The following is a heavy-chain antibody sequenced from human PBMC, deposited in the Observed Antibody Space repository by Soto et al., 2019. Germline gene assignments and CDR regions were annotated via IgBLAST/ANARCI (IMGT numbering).Heavy chain of an antibody. V-gene: IGHV4-39*01. CDR2: IYYSGST. CDR3: ARVCSGGSCAA. D-gene: IGHD2-15*01. CDR1: GGSISSSSYY. J-gene: IGHJ5*02. Sequence: QLQLQESGPGLVKPSETLSLTCTVSGGSISSSSYYWGWLRQPPGKGLEWIGSIYYSGSTYYNPSRKSRVTISVDTSKNQFSLKLSSVTAADTAVYYCARVCSGGSCAAWGQGTLVTVSS.